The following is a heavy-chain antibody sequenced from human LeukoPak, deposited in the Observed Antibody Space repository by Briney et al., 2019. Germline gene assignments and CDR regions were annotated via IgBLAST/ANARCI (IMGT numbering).Heavy chain of an antibody. V-gene: IGHV3-49*04. CDR2: IRRRAYGGAA. CDR1: GFAFDDFA. J-gene: IGHJ4*02. Sequence: GQSLRLSCTTSGFAFDDFAMSWVRQPAGKGLEWVGFIRRRAYGGAAEYAASVKGRFIISRDDSKGIAYLEMNSLKTEDTAVYYCSRNGLVDFDYWGQGSRVIVSP. CDR3: SRNGLVDFDY.